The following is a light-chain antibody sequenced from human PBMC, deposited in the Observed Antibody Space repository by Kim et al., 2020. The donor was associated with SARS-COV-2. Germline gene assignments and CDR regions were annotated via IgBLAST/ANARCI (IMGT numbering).Light chain of an antibody. V-gene: IGLV3-1*01. J-gene: IGLJ2*01. CDR3: QAWDNNVV. CDR2: QDT. Sequence: SVSQGQTATFTCSGAKLGNRYVCWYQQRPGQSPVLVIYQDTKRPSGIPERFSGSTSGNTATLTISGTQPVDEADYYCQAWDNNVVFGGGTQLTVL. CDR1: KLGNRY.